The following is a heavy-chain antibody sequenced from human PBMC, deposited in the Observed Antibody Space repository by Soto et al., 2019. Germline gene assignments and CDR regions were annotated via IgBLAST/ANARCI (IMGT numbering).Heavy chain of an antibody. CDR2: FDPEDGET. CDR3: TTGGEITFGGIIAIDAFDI. CDR1: GNTFTELS. D-gene: IGHD3-16*02. Sequence: GASVKVSCKVSGNTFTELSMHWVRQVPGKGLEWMGGFDPEDGETIYAQKFQGRVTMTEDTSTDTAYMELSSLRSEDTAVYYCTTGGEITFGGIIAIDAFDIWGQGTMVTVSS. V-gene: IGHV1-24*01. J-gene: IGHJ3*02.